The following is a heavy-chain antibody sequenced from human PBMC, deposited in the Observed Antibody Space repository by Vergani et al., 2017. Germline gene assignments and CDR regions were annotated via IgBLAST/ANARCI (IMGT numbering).Heavy chain of an antibody. D-gene: IGHD3-10*01. V-gene: IGHV3-23*01. Sequence: EVQLLESGGGLVQPGGSLRLSCAASGFTFSSYAMSWVRQAPGKGLEWVSAISGSGGSTYYADSVKGRFTISSDNSKNTLYLQMNGLRAEDTAVYYCARFRGAGDYFDYWGQGTLVTVSS. CDR3: ARFRGAGDYFDY. J-gene: IGHJ4*02. CDR1: GFTFSSYA. CDR2: ISGSGGST.